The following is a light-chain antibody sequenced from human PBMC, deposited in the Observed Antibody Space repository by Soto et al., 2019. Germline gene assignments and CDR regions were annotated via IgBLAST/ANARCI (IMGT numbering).Light chain of an antibody. CDR1: SSDVGGYKL. V-gene: IGLV2-23*01. CDR2: EDS. Sequence: QSALTQPASVSGSPGQSITITCTGTSSDVGGYKLVSWYQQHPGKAPKLIIYEDSKRPSGLFNRFSGSKSGNTASLTISGLQAEDGADYYCSSYAGSSIWVFGGGTKLTVL. CDR3: SSYAGSSIWV. J-gene: IGLJ3*02.